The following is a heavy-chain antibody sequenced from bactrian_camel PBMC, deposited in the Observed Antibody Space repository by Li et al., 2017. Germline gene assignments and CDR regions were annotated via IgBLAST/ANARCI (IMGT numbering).Heavy chain of an antibody. CDR3: TTGGHHGPYNY. CDR1: GFTFSNYY. CDR2: INSGGGST. V-gene: IGHV3S40*01. D-gene: IGHD7*01. Sequence: DVQLVESGGGSVQAGGSLRLSCAASGFTFSNYYMTWVRQAPGKGLEWVSSINSGGGSTAYADSVKGRFTMSRDNAKNTLYLHMNSLKTEDSAVYYCTTGGHHGPYNYWGQGTQVTVS. J-gene: IGHJ4*01.